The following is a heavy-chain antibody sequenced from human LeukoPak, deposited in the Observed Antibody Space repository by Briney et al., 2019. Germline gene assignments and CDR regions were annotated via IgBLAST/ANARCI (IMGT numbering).Heavy chain of an antibody. CDR1: GFIFSSAW. J-gene: IGHJ4*02. CDR2: ITNKTNGGTT. V-gene: IGHV3-15*01. Sequence: GGSLRLSSEASGFIFSSAWMTWVRQAPGKGLEWVGHITNKTNGGTTDYAAPVKGRFIISRDDSKKTLYLQMNRLRTEDTAVYYCARGLCTSSSCYQGPFDFWGQGTLVTVSS. CDR3: ARGLCTSSSCYQGPFDF. D-gene: IGHD2-2*01.